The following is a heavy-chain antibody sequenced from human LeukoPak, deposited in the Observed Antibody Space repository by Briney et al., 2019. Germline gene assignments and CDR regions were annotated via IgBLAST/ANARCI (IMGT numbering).Heavy chain of an antibody. V-gene: IGHV5-51*01. D-gene: IGHD1-26*01. J-gene: IGHJ4*02. CDR2: IYPGDSDT. CDR3: ARGSIVGATKNYFDF. CDR1: GYGFTSYW. Sequence: GESLKISCKGSGYGFTSYWIVWVRQMPGKGLEWMGIIYPGDSDTRYSPSFQGQVTISADKSINTAYLQWSSLKASDTAMYFCARGSIVGATKNYFDFWGQGTLVTVSS.